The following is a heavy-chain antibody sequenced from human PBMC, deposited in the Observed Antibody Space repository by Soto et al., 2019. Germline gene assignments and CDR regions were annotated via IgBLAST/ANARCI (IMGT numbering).Heavy chain of an antibody. CDR1: GYTFTSYG. CDR2: ISAYNGNI. V-gene: IGHV1-18*01. D-gene: IGHD4-17*01. J-gene: IGHJ4*02. Sequence: GASVKVSCKASGYTFTSYGISWVRQAPGQGLEWMGWISAYNGNINYAQKLQGRVTMTTDTSTSTAYMELRSLRSDDTAVYYCARDDNDYGDFYFDYWGQGTLVTVSS. CDR3: ARDDNDYGDFYFDY.